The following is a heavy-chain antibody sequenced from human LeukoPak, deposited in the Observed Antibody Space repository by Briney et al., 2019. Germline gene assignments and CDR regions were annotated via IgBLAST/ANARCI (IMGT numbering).Heavy chain of an antibody. CDR1: GFTFSSYT. CDR2: IGTSTTTI. CDR3: ARFAAGGSYYYYMDV. Sequence: GGSLRLSCAASGFTFSSYTMNWVRQPPGKGLEWVSNIGTSTTTIYYADSVKGRFTISRDNAKNSLYLQMNSLRADDTAVYYCARFAAGGSYYYYMDVWGKGTTVTVSS. D-gene: IGHD6-25*01. J-gene: IGHJ6*03. V-gene: IGHV3-48*01.